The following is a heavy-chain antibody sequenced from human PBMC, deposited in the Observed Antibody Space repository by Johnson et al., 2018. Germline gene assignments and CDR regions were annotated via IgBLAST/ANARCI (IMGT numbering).Heavy chain of an antibody. CDR1: GFTFSSYG. V-gene: IGHV3-30*18. J-gene: IGHJ1*01. Sequence: QVQLVQSGGGVVQPGRSLRLSCAASGFTFSSYGMHWVRQAPGTGLEWVALISYHGDDKYSDSVKGRFTISRDNSKNTLYLQMNSLRAEDTGLYYCAKETSRTIFGVVTEIIYLQNWGQGTLVTVSS. D-gene: IGHD3-3*01. CDR2: ISYHGDDK. CDR3: AKETSRTIFGVVTEIIYLQN.